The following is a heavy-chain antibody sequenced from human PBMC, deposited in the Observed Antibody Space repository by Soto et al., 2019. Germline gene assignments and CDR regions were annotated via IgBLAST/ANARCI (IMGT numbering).Heavy chain of an antibody. Sequence: QVQLQESGPGLVKPSETRSITCTVSGGSISSYYWSWIRQPPGKGLEWIGYIYYSGSTNYNPSLKSRVTISVDTSKNQFSLKLSSVTAADTAVYYCASQPYYYDSSGYYPGYYVDYWGQGTLVTVSS. J-gene: IGHJ4*02. V-gene: IGHV4-59*01. CDR1: GGSISSYY. D-gene: IGHD3-22*01. CDR3: ASQPYYYDSSGYYPGYYVDY. CDR2: IYYSGST.